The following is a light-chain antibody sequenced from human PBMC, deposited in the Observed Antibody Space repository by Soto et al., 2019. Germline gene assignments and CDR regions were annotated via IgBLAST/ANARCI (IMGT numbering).Light chain of an antibody. CDR1: QSISYW. Sequence: DIQMTQSPSTLSASVGDRATITCRASQSISYWLAWYQQKPGKAPNLLIYKASSLESGVPSRFSGSGSGTDITLTISRLPPDDFATYYCQQYNYYWTFGQGTKVGIK. J-gene: IGKJ1*01. CDR3: QQYNYYWT. CDR2: KAS. V-gene: IGKV1-5*03.